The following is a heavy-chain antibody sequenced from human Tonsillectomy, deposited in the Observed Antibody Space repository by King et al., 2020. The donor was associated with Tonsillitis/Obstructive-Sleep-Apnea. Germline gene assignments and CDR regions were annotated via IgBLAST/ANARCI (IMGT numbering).Heavy chain of an antibody. J-gene: IGHJ4*02. Sequence: VQLVESGGGVVQPGRALRLSCAASGLTFRSYGMHWVRQAPGKGLEYVAVKLHEGSNKDYSDPVKGRFTISRDNSKNTLYLQMNSLRAEDTAVYFCARDYNWGMFDYWGQGTLVTVSS. CDR1: GLTFRSYG. CDR2: KLHEGSNK. D-gene: IGHD1-20*01. CDR3: ARDYNWGMFDY. V-gene: IGHV3-33*01.